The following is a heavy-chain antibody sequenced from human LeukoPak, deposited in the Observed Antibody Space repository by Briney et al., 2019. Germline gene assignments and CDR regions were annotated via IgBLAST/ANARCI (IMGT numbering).Heavy chain of an antibody. V-gene: IGHV3-23*01. J-gene: IGHJ6*02. Sequence: GGSLRLSCTASGFTFGGYAMSWVRLAPGKGLEWVSSISGGSEDTYYADSVKGRFTISRDNSKTTLYLQMNSLRAEDTAVYYCARTIAQYSNSWLYFYYGLDVWGQGTTVTVSS. CDR2: ISGGSEDT. CDR1: GFTFGGYA. CDR3: ARTIAQYSNSWLYFYYGLDV. D-gene: IGHD6-13*01.